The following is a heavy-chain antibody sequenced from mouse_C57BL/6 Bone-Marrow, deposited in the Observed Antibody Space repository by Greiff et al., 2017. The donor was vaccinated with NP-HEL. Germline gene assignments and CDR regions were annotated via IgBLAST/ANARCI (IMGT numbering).Heavy chain of an antibody. CDR1: GFTFSDYY. CDR3: ARQGYYDYDGAWFAY. CDR2: ISNGGGST. D-gene: IGHD2-4*01. V-gene: IGHV5-12*01. J-gene: IGHJ3*01. Sequence: EVQLVESGGGLVQPGGSLKLSCAASGFTFSDYYMYWVRQTPEKSLEWVAYISNGGGSTYYPDTVKGRFNISRDNATNNLYLQMSRLKSEDTAMYYCARQGYYDYDGAWFAYWGQGTLVTVSA.